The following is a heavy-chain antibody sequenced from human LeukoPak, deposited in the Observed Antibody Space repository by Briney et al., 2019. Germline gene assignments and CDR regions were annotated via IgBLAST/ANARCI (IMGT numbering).Heavy chain of an antibody. CDR3: ARHGYSSSWSYYYYGMDV. CDR1: GGSFSGYY. V-gene: IGHV4-34*01. D-gene: IGHD6-13*01. CDR2: INHSGST. Sequence: SETLSLTCAVYGGSFSGYYWSWIRQPPGKGLEWIGEINHSGSTNYNPSLKSQVTMSVDTSKNQFSLKLSSVTAADTAVYYCARHGYSSSWSYYYYGMDVWGQGTTVTVSS. J-gene: IGHJ6*02.